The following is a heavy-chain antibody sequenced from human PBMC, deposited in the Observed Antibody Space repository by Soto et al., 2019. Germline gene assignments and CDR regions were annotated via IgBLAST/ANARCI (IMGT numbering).Heavy chain of an antibody. V-gene: IGHV4-34*01. CDR1: GGSIIGYD. CDR3: ASRAKVLRYFDWSYYYYGMDV. D-gene: IGHD3-9*01. Sequence: SETMCLTSTVAGGSIIGYDWSWIRQQPGKGLEWIGEINHSGSTNYNPSLKSRVTISVDTSKNQFSLKLSSVTAADTAVYYCASRAKVLRYFDWSYYYYGMDVWGQGTTVTVS. CDR2: INHSGST. J-gene: IGHJ6*02.